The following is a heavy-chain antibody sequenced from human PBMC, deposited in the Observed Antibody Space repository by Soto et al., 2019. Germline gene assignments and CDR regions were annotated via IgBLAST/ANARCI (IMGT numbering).Heavy chain of an antibody. V-gene: IGHV1-69*01. J-gene: IGHJ4*02. Sequence: QVQLVQSGAEVRKPASSVKVSCKASGGTFSRHAISWVRQAPGQGLAWMGGIIPIFGTANHAQKFQGRVTISADESTSTVNMELSSLRSEDTAMYYGARGWGYDRNDYDYAYWGQGTLVIVSS. CDR1: GGTFSRHA. CDR2: IIPIFGTA. D-gene: IGHD3-16*01. CDR3: ARGWGYDRNDYDYAY.